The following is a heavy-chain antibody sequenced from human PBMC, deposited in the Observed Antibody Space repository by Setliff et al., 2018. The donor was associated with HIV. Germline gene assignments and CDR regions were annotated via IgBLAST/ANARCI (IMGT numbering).Heavy chain of an antibody. Sequence: SETLSLTCTVSGYSISSGYYWGWIRQPPGKGLEWIGSIHQSGSTYYNSSLKSRVTMSVDTSKNKFSLKLSSVTAADTAVYYCARDLGSAYSYAQGRFDPWGQGTLVTVS. CDR2: IHQSGST. V-gene: IGHV4-38-2*02. CDR1: GYSISSGYY. D-gene: IGHD5-18*01. CDR3: ARDLGSAYSYAQGRFDP. J-gene: IGHJ5*02.